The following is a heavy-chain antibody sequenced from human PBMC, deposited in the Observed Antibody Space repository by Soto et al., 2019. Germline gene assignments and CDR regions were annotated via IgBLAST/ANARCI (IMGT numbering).Heavy chain of an antibody. D-gene: IGHD1-26*01. Sequence: GGSLRLSCAASGFTFSSYGMHWVRQAPGKGLEWVAVISYDGSNKYYADSVKGRFTISRDNSKNTLYLQMNSLRAEDTAVYYCAKGRGGDSGSYYFDYWGQGTLVTVSS. CDR1: GFTFSSYG. J-gene: IGHJ4*02. CDR3: AKGRGGDSGSYYFDY. CDR2: ISYDGSNK. V-gene: IGHV3-30*18.